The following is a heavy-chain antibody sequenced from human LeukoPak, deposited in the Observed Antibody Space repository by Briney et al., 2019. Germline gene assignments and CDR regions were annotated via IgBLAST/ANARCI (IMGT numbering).Heavy chain of an antibody. CDR2: INHSGST. V-gene: IGHV4-34*01. CDR1: SGSFSGYY. D-gene: IGHD3-10*01. J-gene: IGHJ4*02. CDR3: ARGEPMDPGYFDY. Sequence: SETLSLTCAVYSGSFSGYYWSWIRQPPGKGLEWIGEINHSGSTNYNPSLKSRVTISVDTSKNQFSLKLSSVTAADTAVYYCARGEPMDPGYFDYWGQGTLVTVSS.